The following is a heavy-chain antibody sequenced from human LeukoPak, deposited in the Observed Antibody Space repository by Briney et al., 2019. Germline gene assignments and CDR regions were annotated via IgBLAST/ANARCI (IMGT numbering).Heavy chain of an antibody. Sequence: GGPLRLSCEASGFTLSSYAMSWVRQAPGKGLEWVSAITGGGDSTYYADSVKGRFTFSRDISKNTLYLQMDDLTTEDTAIYFCAKERGPSSGYLDAFDIWGQGTRVTVSS. CDR2: ITGGGDST. J-gene: IGHJ3*02. D-gene: IGHD3-22*01. V-gene: IGHV3-23*01. CDR1: GFTLSSYA. CDR3: AKERGPSSGYLDAFDI.